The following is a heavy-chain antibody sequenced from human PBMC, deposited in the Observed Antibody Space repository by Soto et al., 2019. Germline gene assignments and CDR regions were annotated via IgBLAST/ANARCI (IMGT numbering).Heavy chain of an antibody. Sequence: SETLSLTCAVYGASLSGSCCNWLRQPPGKGLEWIGEINHSGNTNYNPSLRSRVTISIDTSKNQLSLNLRSGSAADTAVDYCARGRGEVDALGQGTPVTFPS. CDR3: ARGRGEVDA. CDR2: INHSGNT. CDR1: GASLSGSC. D-gene: IGHD2-21*01. V-gene: IGHV4-34*01. J-gene: IGHJ5*02.